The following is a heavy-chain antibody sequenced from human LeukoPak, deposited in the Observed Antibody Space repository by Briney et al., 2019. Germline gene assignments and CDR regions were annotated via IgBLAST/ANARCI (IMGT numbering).Heavy chain of an antibody. D-gene: IGHD6-19*01. CDR1: GFTFSSYG. CDR3: AKGGTSGWYYFEF. V-gene: IGHV3-30*18. Sequence: GGSLRLSCAASGFTFSSYGMHWVRQAPGKGLEWVAVISYDGSSAYHADSVKGRFTISRDNFKNTLYLQMNSLRVEDTAVYHCAKGGTSGWYYFEFWGQGTLVTVSS. J-gene: IGHJ4*02. CDR2: ISYDGSSA.